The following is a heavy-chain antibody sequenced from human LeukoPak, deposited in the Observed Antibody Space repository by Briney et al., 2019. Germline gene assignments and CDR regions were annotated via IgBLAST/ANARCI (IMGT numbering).Heavy chain of an antibody. V-gene: IGHV3-23*01. Sequence: GGSLRLSCAGYGFTFSNDGMNWVRQAAGKGLEWVSGISPSGDITYYVDSVMGRFTISRDNSKNTFYLQMNSLRAEDTAVYYCARDSGWLRFHYWGQGTLVTVSS. CDR1: GFTFSNDG. CDR3: ARDSGWLRFHY. J-gene: IGHJ4*02. CDR2: ISPSGDIT. D-gene: IGHD5-12*01.